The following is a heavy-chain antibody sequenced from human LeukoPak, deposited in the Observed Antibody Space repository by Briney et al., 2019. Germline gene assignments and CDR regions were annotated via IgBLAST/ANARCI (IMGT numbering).Heavy chain of an antibody. D-gene: IGHD4-17*01. CDR1: GGSISSSSYY. CDR2: IYYSGST. CDR3: ARVGGDFNWLDP. V-gene: IGHV4-39*07. J-gene: IGHJ5*02. Sequence: SETLSLTCTVSGGSISSSSYYWGWIRQPPGKGLEWIGSIYYSGSTYYNPSLKSRVTISVDTSKNQFSLKLSSVTAADTAVYYCARVGGDFNWLDPWGQGTLVTVSS.